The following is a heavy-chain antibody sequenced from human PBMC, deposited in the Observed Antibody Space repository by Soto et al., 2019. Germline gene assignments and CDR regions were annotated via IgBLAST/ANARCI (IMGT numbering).Heavy chain of an antibody. CDR3: ARHPQYCSGGSCYSWYWFDP. CDR2: IYYSGST. J-gene: IGHJ5*02. V-gene: IGHV4-39*01. CDR1: GGSISSSSYY. D-gene: IGHD2-15*01. Sequence: SETLSLTCTVSGGSISSSSYYWGWIRQPPGKGLEWIGSIYYSGSTYYNPSLKSRVTISVDTSKNQFSLKLSSVTAADTVVYYCARHPQYCSGGSCYSWYWFDPWGQGTLVTVSS.